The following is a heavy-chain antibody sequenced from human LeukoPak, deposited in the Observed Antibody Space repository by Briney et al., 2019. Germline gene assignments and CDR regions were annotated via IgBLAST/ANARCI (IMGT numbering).Heavy chain of an antibody. D-gene: IGHD2-2*01. J-gene: IGHJ4*02. CDR1: GFTFSNYA. CDR3: AKDQYCTSTSCYVGY. CDR2: INVSGGST. Sequence: PGGSLRLSCAAAGFTFSNYAISWVRQAPGKGLEWVSGINVSGGSTFYPDSVRGRFTISRDNSKNTLYLQMNSLRAEDTAVYYCAKDQYCTSTSCYVGYWGQGTLVTVSS. V-gene: IGHV3-23*01.